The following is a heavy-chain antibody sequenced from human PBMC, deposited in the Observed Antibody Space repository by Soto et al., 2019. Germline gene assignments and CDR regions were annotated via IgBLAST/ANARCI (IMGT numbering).Heavy chain of an antibody. CDR2: ISSSGTTM. D-gene: IGHD4-4*01. CDR1: GFTFSSFE. CDR3: ATDATVVWTYGMDV. V-gene: IGHV3-48*03. Sequence: EVQLVESGGGLEQPGGSLRLSCVASGFTFSSFEMNWVRQAPGKGLEWVSYISSSGTTMYYADSVKGRFTISRDNARNSLYLQMNSLRAEDTAVYYCATDATVVWTYGMDVWGQGTTVTVSS. J-gene: IGHJ6*02.